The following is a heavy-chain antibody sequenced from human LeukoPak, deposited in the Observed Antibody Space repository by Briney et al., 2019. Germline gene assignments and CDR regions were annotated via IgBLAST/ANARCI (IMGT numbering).Heavy chain of an antibody. CDR3: ARKSVANPFDY. V-gene: IGHV1-46*01. Sequence: ASVKVSCKASGYTFTSYYIHWVRQAPGQRLEWMGVINPSGGSPSYAQKFQGRVTVTRDTSTSTIYMELSSLRSEDTAVYYCARKSVANPFDYWGQGTLVTVSP. D-gene: IGHD6-6*01. CDR1: GYTFTSYY. CDR2: INPSGGSP. J-gene: IGHJ4*02.